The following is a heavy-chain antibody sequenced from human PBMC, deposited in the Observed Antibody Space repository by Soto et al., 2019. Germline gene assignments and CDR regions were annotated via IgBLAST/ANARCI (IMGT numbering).Heavy chain of an antibody. Sequence: SETLSLTCTVSGGSISSGGYYWSWIRQHPGKGLEWIGYIYYSGSTYYNPSLKSRVTISVDTSKNQFSLKLSSVTAADTAVYYCARVGSYYGSGSFYYFDYWGQGTLVTVSS. CDR1: GGSISSGGYY. V-gene: IGHV4-31*03. J-gene: IGHJ4*02. CDR3: ARVGSYYGSGSFYYFDY. CDR2: IYYSGST. D-gene: IGHD3-10*01.